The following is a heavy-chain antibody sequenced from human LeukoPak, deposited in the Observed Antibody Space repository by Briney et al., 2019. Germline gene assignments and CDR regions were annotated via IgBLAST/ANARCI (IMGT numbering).Heavy chain of an antibody. CDR2: IYYSGST. CDR3: ARAFGSGSYPPIFYYYYYGMDV. Sequence: PSETLSPTCTVSGVSVSSGSYYWSWIRQPPGKGLEWIGYIYYSGSTNYNPSLKSRVTISVDTSKNQFSLKLSSVTAADTAVYYCARAFGSGSYPPIFYYYYYGMDVWGQGTTVTVSS. D-gene: IGHD3-10*01. V-gene: IGHV4-61*01. CDR1: GVSVSSGSYY. J-gene: IGHJ6*02.